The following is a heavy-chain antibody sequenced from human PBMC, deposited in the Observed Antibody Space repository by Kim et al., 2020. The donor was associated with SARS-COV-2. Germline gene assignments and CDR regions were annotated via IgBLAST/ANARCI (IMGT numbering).Heavy chain of an antibody. V-gene: IGHV1-3*01. Sequence: KYAQKFQGRVTITRGTSASTAYMELSSLRSEDTAVYYCARDMYSSGPADYWGQGTLVTVSS. D-gene: IGHD6-19*01. CDR3: ARDMYSSGPADY. J-gene: IGHJ4*02.